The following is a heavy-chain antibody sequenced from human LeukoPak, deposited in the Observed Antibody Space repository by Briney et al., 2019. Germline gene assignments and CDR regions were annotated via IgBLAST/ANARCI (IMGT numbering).Heavy chain of an antibody. CDR2: IIPILGIA. CDR1: GGTFSSYA. D-gene: IGHD4-17*01. V-gene: IGHV1-69*04. J-gene: IGHJ4*02. Sequence: SVKVSCKASGGTFSSYAISWVRQAPGQGLEWMGRIIPILGIANYAQKFQGRVTITADKSTSTAYMELRSLRSDDTAVYYCAREAYGDYVPGYWGQGTLVTVSS. CDR3: AREAYGDYVPGY.